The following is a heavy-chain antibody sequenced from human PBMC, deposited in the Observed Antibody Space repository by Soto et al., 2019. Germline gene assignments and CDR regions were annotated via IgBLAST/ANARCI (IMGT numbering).Heavy chain of an antibody. CDR2: IIPIFGTA. D-gene: IGHD3-22*01. Sequence: SVKVSCKASGGTFSSYAISWVRQAPGQGLEWMGGIIPIFGTANYAQKFQGRVTITADESTSTAYMELSSLRSEDTAVYYCARVAEDSSGYYYDYYYYGMDVWGQGTTVTVSS. CDR1: GGTFSSYA. J-gene: IGHJ6*02. V-gene: IGHV1-69*13. CDR3: ARVAEDSSGYYYDYYYYGMDV.